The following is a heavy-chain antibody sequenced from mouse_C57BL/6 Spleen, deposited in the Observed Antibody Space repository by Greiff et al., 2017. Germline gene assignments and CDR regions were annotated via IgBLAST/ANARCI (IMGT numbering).Heavy chain of an antibody. CDR3: ARGLPNYYAMDY. CDR1: GYSFTGYY. CDR2: INPSTGGT. J-gene: IGHJ4*01. Sequence: EVQLQQSGPELVKPGASVKISCKASGYSFTGYYMHWVKQSSEKSLEWIGEINPSTGGTSYNQKFKGKATLTVDKSSSTAYMQLKSLTSEDSAVYYCARGLPNYYAMDYWGQGTSVTVSS. V-gene: IGHV1-43*01. D-gene: IGHD2-2*01.